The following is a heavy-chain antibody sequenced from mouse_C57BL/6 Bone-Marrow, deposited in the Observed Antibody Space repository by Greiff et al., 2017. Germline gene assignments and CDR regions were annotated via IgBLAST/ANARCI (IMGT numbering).Heavy chain of an antibody. CDR3: ARNSLSAWFAY. V-gene: IGHV1-80*01. D-gene: IGHD1-1*01. CDR2: IYPGDGDT. J-gene: IGHJ3*01. Sequence: QVQLKESGAELVKPGASVKISCKASGYAFSSYWMNWVKQRPGKGLEWIGQIYPGDGDTNYNGKFKGKATLTADKSSSTAYMQLSSLTSEDSAVXFCARNSLSAWFAYWCQGTLVTVSA. CDR1: GYAFSSYW.